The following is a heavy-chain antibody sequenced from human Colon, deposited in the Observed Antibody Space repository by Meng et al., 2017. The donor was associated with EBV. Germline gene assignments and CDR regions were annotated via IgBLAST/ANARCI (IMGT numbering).Heavy chain of an antibody. CDR2: KYYRPKWHN. D-gene: IGHD3-16*01. Sequence: RQRPGAGLGNPSPAHSRDWALCWVSVCSTGACWKVTRRPPARGIEWLGRKYYRPKWHNDHAVSVKGRIAINPDKSKNQFFLQMNSVTPEDTAVYYCAQDYETSRPFEYWGQGILVTVSS. J-gene: IGHJ4*02. CDR3: AQDYETSRPFEY. V-gene: IGHV6-1*02. CDR1: WVSVCSTGAC.